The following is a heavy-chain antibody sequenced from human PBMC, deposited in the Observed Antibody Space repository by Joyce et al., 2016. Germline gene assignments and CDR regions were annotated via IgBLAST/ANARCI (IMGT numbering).Heavy chain of an antibody. V-gene: IGHV4-61*01. Sequence: HLQESGPGLVKPSETLSLTCTISGDSFSDTSYYWSWIRQPPGKGLEWLGFIYNSGTTHYKPSLGGRLSISAGAAKKQFSLRLTSVTSADTAVHYCATSLPSRVGGFQFFGLDVWGQGTTVIVS. CDR1: GDSFSDTSYY. D-gene: IGHD3-10*01. J-gene: IGHJ6*02. CDR3: ATSLPSRVGGFQFFGLDV. CDR2: IYNSGTT.